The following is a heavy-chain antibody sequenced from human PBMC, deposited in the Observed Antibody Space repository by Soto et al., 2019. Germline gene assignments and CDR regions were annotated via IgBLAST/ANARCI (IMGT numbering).Heavy chain of an antibody. D-gene: IGHD1-1*01. V-gene: IGHV1-46*04. CDR2: INPSARSA. CDR1: GYTFTNYY. J-gene: IGHJ4*02. Sequence: EASVKVFCKASGYTFTNYYLHWVRQAPGQGLEWVGMINPSARSASYAQKLRGRLTMDRDASTTTVYMELSRLTSEDTAVYYCARDNSAANGVLDHWGLGTLVTVSS. CDR3: ARDNSAANGVLDH.